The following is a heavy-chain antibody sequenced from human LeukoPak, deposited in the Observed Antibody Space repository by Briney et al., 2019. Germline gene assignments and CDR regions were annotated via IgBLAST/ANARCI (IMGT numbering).Heavy chain of an antibody. Sequence: SGPVLLKPTETLTLTCTVSGFSLRNARMGVSWIRQPPGKALEWLAHIFSNDEKSYSTSLKSRLTISKDTSKSQVVLTMTNMDPVDTATYYCARMLVGETGDYFDYWGQGTLVTVSS. CDR3: ARMLVGETGDYFDY. V-gene: IGHV2-26*01. D-gene: IGHD1-26*01. J-gene: IGHJ4*02. CDR2: IFSNDEK. CDR1: GFSLRNARMG.